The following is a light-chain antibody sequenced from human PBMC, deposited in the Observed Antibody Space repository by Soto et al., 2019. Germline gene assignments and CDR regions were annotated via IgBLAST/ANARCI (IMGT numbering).Light chain of an antibody. J-gene: IGKJ2*01. V-gene: IGKV1-33*01. CDR1: QDISNY. CDR3: QQYDYFPYT. Sequence: DIQMTQSPSSLSASVGDRVTITCQASQDISNYLNWYQQTPGKAPKLLIYDASKLETGVPSRFSGSGSGTDFTFTISSLQPEDIATYYCQQYDYFPYTFGQGTKLEIK. CDR2: DAS.